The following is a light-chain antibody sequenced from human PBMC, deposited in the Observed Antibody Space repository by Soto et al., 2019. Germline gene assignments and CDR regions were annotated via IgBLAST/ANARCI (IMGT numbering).Light chain of an antibody. J-gene: IGLJ2*01. CDR3: GTWDSRLSAVV. CDR2: DNN. V-gene: IGLV1-51*01. Sequence: QSVLTQPPSVSAAPGQKVTISCSGSSSNIGNNYVSWYQQLPGTAPKLLIYDNNKRPSRIPDRFSGYNSCTSATLGITGLQTGDEADYYCGTWDSRLSAVVFGGGTKLTVL. CDR1: SSNIGNNY.